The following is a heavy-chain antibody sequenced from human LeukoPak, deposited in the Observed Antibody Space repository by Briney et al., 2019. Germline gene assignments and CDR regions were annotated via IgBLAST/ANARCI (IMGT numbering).Heavy chain of an antibody. V-gene: IGHV1-69*13. Sequence: EASVKVSCKASGGTFSSHTINWVRQAPGQGLEWMGGIIPIFGTANYAQKFQGRVTITAVESTSTAYMEVSSLRSEDTAVYYCARDGLRSQWGQGTLVTVSS. J-gene: IGHJ4*02. CDR1: GGTFSSHT. CDR3: ARDGLRSQ. D-gene: IGHD4-17*01. CDR2: IIPIFGTA.